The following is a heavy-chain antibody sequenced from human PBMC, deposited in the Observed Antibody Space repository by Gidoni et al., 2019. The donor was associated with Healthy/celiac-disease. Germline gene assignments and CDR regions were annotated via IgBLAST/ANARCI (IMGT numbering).Heavy chain of an antibody. V-gene: IGHV3-7*01. J-gene: IGHJ3*02. D-gene: IGHD3-3*01. CDR2: IKQDGSEK. Sequence: EVQLVESGGGLVQPGGSLRLSCAASGFTFSSYWMSWVRQAQGKGLEWVANIKQDGSEKYYVDSVKGRFTISRDNAKNSLYLQMNSLRAEDTAVYYCANIKPAKSITIFGVSVSGLPDAFDIWGQGTMVTVSS. CDR3: ANIKPAKSITIFGVSVSGLPDAFDI. CDR1: GFTFSSYW.